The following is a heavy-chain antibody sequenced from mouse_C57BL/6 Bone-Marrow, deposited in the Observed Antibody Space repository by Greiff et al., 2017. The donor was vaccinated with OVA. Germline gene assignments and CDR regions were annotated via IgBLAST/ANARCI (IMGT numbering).Heavy chain of an antibody. Sequence: QVQLQQPGAELVKPGASVKMSCKASGYTFTSYWITWVKQRPGQGLEWIGDIYPGSGSTNYNEKFKSKATLTVDTSSSSTYMQLSSQTSEDSAVEYCARGAISYDGYYGYFDVWGTGTTVTVSA. CDR3: ARGAISYDGYYGYFDV. J-gene: IGHJ1*03. V-gene: IGHV1-55*01. CDR2: IYPGSGST. CDR1: GYTFTSYW. D-gene: IGHD2-3*01.